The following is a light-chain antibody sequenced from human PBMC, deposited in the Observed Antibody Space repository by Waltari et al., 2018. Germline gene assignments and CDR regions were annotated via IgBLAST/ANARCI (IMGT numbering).Light chain of an antibody. CDR2: DGS. CDR1: GSDIGASRF. J-gene: IGLJ2*01. V-gene: IGLV2-14*03. Sequence: QSGLTQPASMSGSPGQSISISCSGSGSDIGASRFVSWYQQFPGSPPKLLIYDGSHRPSGISDRFSGSTSGYKASLTITNLQIEDEADYFCSSYSNDHTVIFGAGTHLTVL. CDR3: SSYSNDHTVI.